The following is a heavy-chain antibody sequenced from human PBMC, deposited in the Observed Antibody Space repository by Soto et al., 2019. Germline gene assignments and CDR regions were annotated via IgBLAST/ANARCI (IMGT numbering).Heavy chain of an antibody. V-gene: IGHV3-23*01. CDR1: GFTFSSYA. J-gene: IGHJ4*02. D-gene: IGHD3-10*01. CDR2: ISGSGGST. Sequence: GGSLRLSCAASGFTFSSYAMSWVRQAPGKGLEWVSAISGSGGSTYYADSVKGRFTISRDNSKNTLYLQMNSLRAEDTAVYYCANRGDGSGSLDYWGQGTLVTVSS. CDR3: ANRGDGSGSLDY.